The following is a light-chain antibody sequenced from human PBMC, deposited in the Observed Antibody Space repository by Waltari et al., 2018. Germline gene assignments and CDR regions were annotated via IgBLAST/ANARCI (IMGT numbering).Light chain of an antibody. CDR1: QSLTKRY. Sequence: VLTQSPGTLSLSPGERATLSCRASQSLTKRYLAWYQQKPGQAPRLLIYGASSRAACIPDRVSGSGSGTDFTLTISRLEPEDFAVYYCQQYGSSVLYTFGQGTKLEIK. CDR2: GAS. J-gene: IGKJ2*01. V-gene: IGKV3-20*01. CDR3: QQYGSSVLYT.